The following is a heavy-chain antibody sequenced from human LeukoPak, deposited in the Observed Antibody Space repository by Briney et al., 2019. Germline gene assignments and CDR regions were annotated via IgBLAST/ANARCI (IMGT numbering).Heavy chain of an antibody. V-gene: IGHV3-30*01. Sequence: GGSLRLSCAASGFTFSSYAMSWVRQAPGKGLEWVAVLSYNGRNKHYADSVKGRFTISRDNSQNTLYLQMNSLRAEDTAVYYCARDIGGNSADYYFDYWGQGTLVTVSS. CDR3: ARDIGGNSADYYFDY. J-gene: IGHJ4*02. CDR1: GFTFSSYA. D-gene: IGHD4-23*01. CDR2: LSYNGRNK.